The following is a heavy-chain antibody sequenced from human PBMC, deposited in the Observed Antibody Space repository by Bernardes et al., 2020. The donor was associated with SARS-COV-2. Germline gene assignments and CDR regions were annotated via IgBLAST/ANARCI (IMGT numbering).Heavy chain of an antibody. V-gene: IGHV2-70*01. CDR1: WFSLSPRGMW. CDR2: IDWDDDK. Sequence: SGVTLSKPTQTLTLACPFSWFSLSPRGMWVSWIRQPPGKALEWLALIDWDDDKYYSTSLKTRLTISKDTSKNQVVLTMTNMDPVDTATYYCARIRRPYYYYGMDVWGQGTTVTVSS. CDR3: ARIRRPYYYYGMDV. J-gene: IGHJ6*02.